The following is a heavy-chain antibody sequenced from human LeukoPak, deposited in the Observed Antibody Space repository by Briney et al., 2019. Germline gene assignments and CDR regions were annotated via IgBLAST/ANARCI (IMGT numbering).Heavy chain of an antibody. Sequence: TGGSLRLSCAASGFSFSDAWMSWVRRIPGKGLEWVGRIESKTDGGTTDYAAPVKGRFTISRDDSTNTLYLQMNSLKSEDTAVYYCTTYGSGRKFDYWGQGILVTVSS. CDR2: IESKTDGGTT. CDR3: TTYGSGRKFDY. CDR1: GFSFSDAW. D-gene: IGHD3-10*01. V-gene: IGHV3-15*04. J-gene: IGHJ4*02.